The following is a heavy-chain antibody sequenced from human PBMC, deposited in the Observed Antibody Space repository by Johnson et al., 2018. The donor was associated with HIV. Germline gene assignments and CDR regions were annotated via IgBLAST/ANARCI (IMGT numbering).Heavy chain of an antibody. CDR1: GFTFSSYA. Sequence: VQLVESRGGLVQPGGSLRLSCAASGFTFSSYAMSWVRQAPGKGLEWVSAISGSGGSTYYADSVKGRFTILRDNSKTPRYLQMNGLRAEDTALYYCARVVAFEVRDLFYYDSSGSNDAFDMWGQGTMVTVSS. J-gene: IGHJ3*02. CDR2: ISGSGGST. V-gene: IGHV3-23*04. CDR3: ARVVAFEVRDLFYYDSSGSNDAFDM. D-gene: IGHD3-22*01.